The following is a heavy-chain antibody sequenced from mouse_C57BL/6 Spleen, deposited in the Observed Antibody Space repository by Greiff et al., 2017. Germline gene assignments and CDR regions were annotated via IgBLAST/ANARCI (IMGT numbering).Heavy chain of an antibody. Sequence: QVQLQQSGAELARPGASVKLSCKASGYTFTSYGISWVKQRTGQGLEWIGEIYPRSGNTYYNEKFKGKATLTADKSSSTAYMELRSLTSEDSAVYFCARLDSSGYGAMDYWGKGTSVTVSS. CDR2: IYPRSGNT. V-gene: IGHV1-81*01. J-gene: IGHJ4*01. D-gene: IGHD3-2*02. CDR3: ARLDSSGYGAMDY. CDR1: GYTFTSYG.